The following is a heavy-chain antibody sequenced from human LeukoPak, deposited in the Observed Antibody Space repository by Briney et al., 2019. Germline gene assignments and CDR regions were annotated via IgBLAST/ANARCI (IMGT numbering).Heavy chain of an antibody. CDR2: IYSSGST. V-gene: IGHV4-39*01. CDR3: ARVYYSNSYDYWYFDL. Sequence: SETLSLTCTVSGGSISSSSYYWGWIRQPPGKGLVWIGSIYSSGSTYYNSSLKSRVTISIDTSKNQVSLKMSSVTAADTAVYYCARVYYSNSYDYWYFDLWGRGTLVTVSS. CDR1: GGSISSSSYY. D-gene: IGHD6-13*01. J-gene: IGHJ2*01.